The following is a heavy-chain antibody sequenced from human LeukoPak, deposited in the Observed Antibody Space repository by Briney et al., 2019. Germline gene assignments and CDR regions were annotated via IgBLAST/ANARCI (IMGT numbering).Heavy chain of an antibody. CDR3: ARKGSKASGWFDP. Sequence: PSETLSLTCTVSGGSISSYYWSWIRQPPGKGLEWIGYIYYSGSTNYNPSLKSRVTISVDTANNQFSLKVNSVTAADTAVYYCARKGSKASGWFDPWGQGTLVTVSS. J-gene: IGHJ5*02. CDR2: IYYSGST. V-gene: IGHV4-59*12. CDR1: GGSISSYY. D-gene: IGHD6-6*01.